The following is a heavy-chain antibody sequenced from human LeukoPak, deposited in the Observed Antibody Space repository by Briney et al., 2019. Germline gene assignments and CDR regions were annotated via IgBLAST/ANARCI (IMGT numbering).Heavy chain of an antibody. D-gene: IGHD3-16*01. V-gene: IGHV3-23*01. Sequence: GGSLRLSCAASGLSFSTFAMSWVRQGPARGLEWVSSLRGNGEAFYADSVKGRFTLSSDISRNTVYLQLNNLRVEDTAIYYCARASWVSSTDAVRWGQGTLVTVSS. J-gene: IGHJ4*02. CDR2: LRGNGEA. CDR3: ARASWVSSTDAVR. CDR1: GLSFSTFA.